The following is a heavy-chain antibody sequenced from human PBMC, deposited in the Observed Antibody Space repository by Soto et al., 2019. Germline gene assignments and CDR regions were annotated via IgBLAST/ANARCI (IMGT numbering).Heavy chain of an antibody. J-gene: IGHJ4*02. CDR2: ISYDGSNK. CDR1: GFTFSSYV. Sequence: GGSLRLSCAASGFTFSSYVMHWVRQSPGKGLEWVAVISYDGSNKYYADSVKGRFTISRDNARNSLYLQMSSLTAEDSALYYCSRSLDSWGQGTRVTVSS. V-gene: IGHV3-30*03. CDR3: SRSLDS.